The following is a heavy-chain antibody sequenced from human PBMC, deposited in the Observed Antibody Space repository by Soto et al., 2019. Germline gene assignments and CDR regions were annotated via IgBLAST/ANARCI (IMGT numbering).Heavy chain of an antibody. CDR3: AKGKVAYDNSGLQYFYYFPMNV. Sequence: EVQLLESGGDLVQPGGSLRLSCVASEFTFSSYAMNWVRQAPGKGLEWVSVISGGGGTTYYADSVKGRFRISRDNSKNTLYLQMNSLRVEDTAVYYCAKGKVAYDNSGLQYFYYFPMNVWGQGTTVTVSS. V-gene: IGHV3-23*01. CDR1: EFTFSSYA. J-gene: IGHJ6*02. CDR2: ISGGGGTT. D-gene: IGHD3-22*01.